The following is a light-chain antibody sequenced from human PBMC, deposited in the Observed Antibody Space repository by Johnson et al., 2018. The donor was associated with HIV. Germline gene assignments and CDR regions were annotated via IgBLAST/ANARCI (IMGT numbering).Light chain of an antibody. CDR2: ENN. Sequence: QSVLTQPPSVSAASGQKVTISCSGSSPNIGINYVSWYQQLPGTAPKVLIYENNKRPSGIPDRFSGSKSGTSATLGITGLQTGDEADYYCGTWDNSLNGYFFGTGTKVTVL. J-gene: IGLJ1*01. CDR1: SPNIGINY. CDR3: GTWDNSLNGYF. V-gene: IGLV1-51*01.